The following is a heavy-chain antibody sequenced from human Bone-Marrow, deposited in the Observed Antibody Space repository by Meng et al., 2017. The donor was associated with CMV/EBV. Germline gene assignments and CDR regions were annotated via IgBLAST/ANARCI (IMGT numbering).Heavy chain of an antibody. J-gene: IGHJ3*02. D-gene: IGHD6-13*01. Sequence: SETLSLTCSSSGDSISSYYWNWIRQPPGKGLEWIGNIYYSGRTNYNPPLKRRVSISVDMSKNQFSLKLNSVTAADAAVYYCARDGGSRWYVSGAFDSWGLGTMVTVSS. V-gene: IGHV4-59*01. CDR1: GDSISSYY. CDR3: ARDGGSRWYVSGAFDS. CDR2: IYYSGRT.